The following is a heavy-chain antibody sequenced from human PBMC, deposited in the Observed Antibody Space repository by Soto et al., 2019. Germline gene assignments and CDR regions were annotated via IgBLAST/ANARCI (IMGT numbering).Heavy chain of an antibody. CDR2: INSDGSST. CDR1: GFTFSSYW. V-gene: IGHV3-74*01. CDR3: VRTSLVVAAATREDY. J-gene: IGHJ4*02. Sequence: EVQLVESGGGLVQPGGSLRLSCAASGFTFSSYWMHWVRQAPGKGLVWVSRINSDGSSTSYADSVKGRFTISRDNAKNRQDLQMNSLRAEDTAVYYCVRTSLVVAAATREDYWGQGTLVTVSS. D-gene: IGHD2-15*01.